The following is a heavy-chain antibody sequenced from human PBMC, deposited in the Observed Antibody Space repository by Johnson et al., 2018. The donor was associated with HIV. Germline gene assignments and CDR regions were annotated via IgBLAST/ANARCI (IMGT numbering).Heavy chain of an antibody. V-gene: IGHV3-30*02. D-gene: IGHD4-17*01. CDR1: GFTFSTYG. CDR3: AKGDYGDYEGSDAFDI. J-gene: IGHJ3*02. CDR2: IRYDGTTK. Sequence: QMLLVESGGGVVQPGGSLRLSCAASGFTFSTYGMHWVRQAPGKGLEWVAFIRYDGTTKYYAGSVTGRFTISRDNSKNMLYLQMNSLRAEDTAVYYCAKGDYGDYEGSDAFDIWGQGTMVTVSS.